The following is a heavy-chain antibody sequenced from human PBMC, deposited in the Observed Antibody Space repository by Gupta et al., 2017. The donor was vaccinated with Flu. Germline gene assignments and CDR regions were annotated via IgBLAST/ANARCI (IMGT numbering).Heavy chain of an antibody. D-gene: IGHD2-15*01. CDR1: GFTFSNAC. CDR2: IKSKTDGGTT. V-gene: IGHV3-15*01. Sequence: EVQLVESGGGLVKPGGSLRLSCAASGFTFSNACMSWVRQAPGKGLEWVGRIKSKTDGGTTDYAAPVKGRFTISRDDSKNTLYLQMNSLKTEDTAVYYCTTSVPPNFCSGGSCYLDYWGQGTLVTVSS. CDR3: TTSVPPNFCSGGSCYLDY. J-gene: IGHJ4*02.